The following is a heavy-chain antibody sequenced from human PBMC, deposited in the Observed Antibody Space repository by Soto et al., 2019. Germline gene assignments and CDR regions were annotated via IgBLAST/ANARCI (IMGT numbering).Heavy chain of an antibody. D-gene: IGHD6-25*01. Sequence: QVQLVQSGAEVKKPGSSVKVSCKASGGTFSSYVFSWVRQAPGQGLEWMGRIIPMFGITNYAQKFQGRVTITANKSTTTVDMELTSVISEDKAIYYYASDRARKNAAVVMAYWGQGTLVTVSS. J-gene: IGHJ4*02. V-gene: IGHV1-69*04. CDR1: GGTFSSYV. CDR3: ASDRARKNAAVVMAY. CDR2: IIPMFGIT.